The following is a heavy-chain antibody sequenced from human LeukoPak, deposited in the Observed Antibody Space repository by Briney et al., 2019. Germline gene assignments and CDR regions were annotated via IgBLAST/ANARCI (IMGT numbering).Heavy chain of an antibody. CDR1: GFTFSSYA. CDR2: ISGSSGST. V-gene: IGHV3-23*01. J-gene: IGHJ4*02. CDR3: ARPSGSQYWF. Sequence: GGSLRLSCAASGFTFSSYAMNWVRQAPGKGLEWVSAISGSSGSTYYADSVKGRFTISRDNSKNTVYLQMNSLRAEDTAVYYCARPSGSQYWFWGRGTLVTVSS. D-gene: IGHD1-26*01.